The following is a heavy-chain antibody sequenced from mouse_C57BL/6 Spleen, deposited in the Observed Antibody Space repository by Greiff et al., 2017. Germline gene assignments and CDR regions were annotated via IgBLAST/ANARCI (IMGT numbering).Heavy chain of an antibody. J-gene: IGHJ2*01. CDR2: IYPGDGDT. D-gene: IGHD1-1*01. CDR3: AREGTTVVEYYFDY. CDR1: GYAFRSSW. Sequence: QVQLQQSGPELVKPGASVKISCKASGYAFRSSWMNWVKQRPGKGLEWIGRIYPGDGDTNYNGKFKGKATLTADKSSSTAYMQLSSLTSEDSAVYFCAREGTTVVEYYFDYWGQGTTLTVSS. V-gene: IGHV1-82*01.